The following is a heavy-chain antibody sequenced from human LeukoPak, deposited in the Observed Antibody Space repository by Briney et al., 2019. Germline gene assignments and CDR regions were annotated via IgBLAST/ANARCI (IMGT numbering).Heavy chain of an antibody. CDR3: ARLGYYDSSGYYPFDY. Sequence: SETLSLTCTVSGGSISSYYWSWIRQPPGKGLEWIGYIYYRGCTNYNPSLKSRVTISVDTSKNQFSLKLSSVTAADTAVYYCARLGYYDSSGYYPFDYWGQGTLVTVSS. V-gene: IGHV4-59*08. D-gene: IGHD3-22*01. J-gene: IGHJ4*02. CDR1: GGSISSYY. CDR2: IYYRGCT.